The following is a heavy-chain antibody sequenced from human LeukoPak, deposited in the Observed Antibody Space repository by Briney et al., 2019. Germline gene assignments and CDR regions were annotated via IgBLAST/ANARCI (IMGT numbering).Heavy chain of an antibody. CDR3: AALDHGHDY. V-gene: IGHV3-74*01. CDR1: GFTVSSNY. Sequence: GGSLRLSCAASGFTVSSNYMSWVRQAPGRGLVWVSRINSDGSSTAYADSVKGRFTISRDNGKDALYLQMNSLRAEDTAVYYCAALDHGHDYWGQGTLVTVSS. CDR2: INSDGSST. J-gene: IGHJ4*02.